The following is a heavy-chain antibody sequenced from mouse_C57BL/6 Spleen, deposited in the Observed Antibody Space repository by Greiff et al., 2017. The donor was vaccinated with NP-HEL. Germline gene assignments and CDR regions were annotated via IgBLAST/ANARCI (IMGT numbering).Heavy chain of an antibody. CDR2: IDPSDSYT. CDR3: ARGGGSRFDY. Sequence: QVQLQQPGAELVMPGASVKLSCKASGYTFTSYWMHWVKQRPGQGLEWIGEIDPSDSYTNYNQKFKGKSTLTVDKSSRTAYMQLSSLTSEDSAVYYCARGGGSRFDYWGQGTTLTVSS. V-gene: IGHV1-69*01. J-gene: IGHJ2*01. D-gene: IGHD1-1*01. CDR1: GYTFTSYW.